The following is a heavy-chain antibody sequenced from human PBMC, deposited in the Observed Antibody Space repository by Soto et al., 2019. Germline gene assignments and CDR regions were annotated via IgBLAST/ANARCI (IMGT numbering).Heavy chain of an antibody. Sequence: PGGSLRLSCAASAFTFSNYAMHWVRQAPGKGLEWVAIISSDGNNKYYADSVEGRFTISRDNSKNTLYLQMNSLRAEDTAVYYCAKDDIVVVVAAKDLPNYYGMDVWGQGTTVTVSS. D-gene: IGHD2-15*01. V-gene: IGHV3-30-3*01. CDR3: AKDDIVVVVAAKDLPNYYGMDV. CDR2: ISSDGNNK. CDR1: AFTFSNYA. J-gene: IGHJ6*02.